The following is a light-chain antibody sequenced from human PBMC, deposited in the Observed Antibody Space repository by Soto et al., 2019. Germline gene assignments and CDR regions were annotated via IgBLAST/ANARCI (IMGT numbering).Light chain of an antibody. CDR2: EVS. Sequence: QSALTQPASVSGSPGQSITISCTGTSSDVGGYNYVSWYQQHPGKAPKLMIYEVSNRPSGVSNRFSGSKSGNTASLTISGLQAEDEADYYCSSYAGSNTYVFGNGTKLTVL. J-gene: IGLJ1*01. CDR1: SSDVGGYNY. CDR3: SSYAGSNTYV. V-gene: IGLV2-14*01.